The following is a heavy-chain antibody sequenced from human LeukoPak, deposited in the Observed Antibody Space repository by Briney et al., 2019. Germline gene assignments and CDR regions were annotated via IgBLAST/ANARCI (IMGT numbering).Heavy chain of an antibody. CDR1: GFTFSSYA. J-gene: IGHJ4*02. D-gene: IGHD2-2*01. Sequence: GGSLRLSCAASGFTFSSYAMHWVRQAPGKGLEWVAVISYDGSNKYYADSVKGRFTISRDNPKNTLYLQMNSLRAEDTAVYYCARVEYQLLPFDYWGQGTLVTVSS. V-gene: IGHV3-30-3*01. CDR2: ISYDGSNK. CDR3: ARVEYQLLPFDY.